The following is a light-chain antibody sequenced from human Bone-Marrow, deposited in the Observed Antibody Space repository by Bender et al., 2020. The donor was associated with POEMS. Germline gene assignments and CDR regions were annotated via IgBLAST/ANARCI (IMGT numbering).Light chain of an antibody. CDR2: SSH. Sequence: QSVLTQPPSASGTPGQRVTISCSGGSSNIGAHAVNWYQHLPGTAPKLLIYSSHRRPSGVSNRFSGSKSGNTASLTISGLQAEDEADYYCCSYAGHTYVFGAGTKVTVL. V-gene: IGLV1-44*01. J-gene: IGLJ1*01. CDR3: CSYAGHTYV. CDR1: SSNIGAHA.